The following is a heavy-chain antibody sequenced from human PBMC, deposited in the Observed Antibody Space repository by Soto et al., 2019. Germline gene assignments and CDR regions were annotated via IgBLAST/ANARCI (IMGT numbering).Heavy chain of an antibody. D-gene: IGHD6-19*01. CDR1: GYIFTAYS. J-gene: IGHJ4*02. CDR3: ARGAALAGKLDL. Sequence: ASVKVSCKASGYIFTAYSMHWVRQAPGQGLEWLGWINPNSGDTIYAQKFQDRVTMTCDTSVSTAYLELSSLTGEDSAVYYCARGAALAGKLDLWGQGTLVTVSS. V-gene: IGHV1-2*02. CDR2: INPNSGDT.